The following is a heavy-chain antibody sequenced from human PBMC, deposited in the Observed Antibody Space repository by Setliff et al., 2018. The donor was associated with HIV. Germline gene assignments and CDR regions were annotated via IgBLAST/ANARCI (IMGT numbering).Heavy chain of an antibody. CDR3: ARHQSGYNFSPFDN. D-gene: IGHD5-12*01. CDR2: IYHVGRA. J-gene: IGHJ4*02. CDR1: NYSISSGHY. Sequence: KTSETLSLTCTISNYSISSGHYWGWIRQSPGKGLEWIGNIYHVGRAFYSPSLESRVSISVDTSKNQFSLRLTSVTAADTATYYCARHQSGYNFSPFDNWGLGSLVTVSS. V-gene: IGHV4-38-2*02.